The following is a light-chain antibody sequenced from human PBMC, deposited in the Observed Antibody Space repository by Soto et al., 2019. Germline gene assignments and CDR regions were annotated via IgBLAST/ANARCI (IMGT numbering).Light chain of an antibody. CDR3: QQYRSLPPT. Sequence: EIVLTQSPGTLSLPTGERATLSCRASQSVSSRSLAWYQQKPGQAPRLLMYGASSRATGIPDRFSGSGSGTDFTLTISRLEAEDFAVDHCQQYRSLPPTFGGGTKVEIK. CDR1: QSVSSRS. J-gene: IGKJ4*01. CDR2: GAS. V-gene: IGKV3-20*01.